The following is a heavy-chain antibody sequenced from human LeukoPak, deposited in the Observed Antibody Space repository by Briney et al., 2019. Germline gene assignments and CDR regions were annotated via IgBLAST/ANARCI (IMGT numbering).Heavy chain of an antibody. CDR1: GYTFTGYY. Sequence: GASVKVSCKASGYTFTGYYMHWVRQAPGQGLEWMGWINPNSGGTNYAQKFQGRVTMTRDTSISTAYMELSRLRSDDTAVYYCASTYSSSWGAYYYYYMDVWGKGTTVTVSS. V-gene: IGHV1-2*02. D-gene: IGHD6-13*01. CDR3: ASTYSSSWGAYYYYYMDV. J-gene: IGHJ6*03. CDR2: INPNSGGT.